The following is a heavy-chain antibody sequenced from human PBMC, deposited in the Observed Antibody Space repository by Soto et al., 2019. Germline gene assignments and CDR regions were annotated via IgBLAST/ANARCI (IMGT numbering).Heavy chain of an antibody. V-gene: IGHV4-59*01. CDR3: ARIRSRGIQLGDYFDY. CDR1: GGSISSYY. Sequence: QVQLQESGPGLVKPSETLSLTCTVSGGSISSYYWSWIRQPPGKGLEWIGYIYYSGSTNYNPSLKIRVTISVDTSKNQFSLKLSSVTAADTAVYYCARIRSRGIQLGDYFDYWGQGTLVTVSS. CDR2: IYYSGST. J-gene: IGHJ4*02. D-gene: IGHD5-18*01.